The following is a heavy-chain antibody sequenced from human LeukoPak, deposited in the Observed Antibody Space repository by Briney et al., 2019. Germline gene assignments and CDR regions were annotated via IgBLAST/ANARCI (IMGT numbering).Heavy chain of an antibody. J-gene: IGHJ2*01. CDR2: ISGASHTM. Sequence: GGSLILSCAASGFTFSSQNMNWVRQAPGRGLEGVSVISGASHTMYYVDSVKGRFTVSRDNAKSSLYLQMNSLRDEDTPVYFCARDSGYPSGSWWWYFDLWGRGIPVTVSS. V-gene: IGHV3-48*02. CDR1: GFTFSSQN. CDR3: ARDSGYPSGSWWWYFDL. D-gene: IGHD3-10*01.